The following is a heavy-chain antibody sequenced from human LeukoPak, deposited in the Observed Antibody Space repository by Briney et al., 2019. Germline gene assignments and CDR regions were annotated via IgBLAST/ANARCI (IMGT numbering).Heavy chain of an antibody. CDR2: INPNSGGT. CDR3: ARPPMKSSLRVWFDP. CDR1: GYTFTGYY. Sequence: ASVKVSCKASGYTFTGYYMHWVRRAPGQGLEWMGRINPNSGGTNYAQKFQGRVTMTRDTSISTAYMELSRLRSDDTAVYYCARPPMKSSLRVWFDPWGQGTLVTVSS. J-gene: IGHJ5*02. V-gene: IGHV1-2*06.